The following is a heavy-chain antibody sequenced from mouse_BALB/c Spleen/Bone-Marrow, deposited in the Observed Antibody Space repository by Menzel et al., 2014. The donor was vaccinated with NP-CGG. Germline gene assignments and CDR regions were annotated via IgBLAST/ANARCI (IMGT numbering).Heavy chain of an antibody. CDR2: ISYSGST. J-gene: IGHJ3*01. Sequence: EVQLVESGPGLVKPSQSLSLTCIVTGYSITRDYAWNWIRQFPGNKLEWMGYISYSGSTTYNPPLESRISITRDTSKNQFFPQLNSVTTEDTATYYCARSSSYDYDVGFAYWGQGTLVTVSA. D-gene: IGHD2-4*01. CDR1: GYSITRDYA. V-gene: IGHV3-2*02. CDR3: ARSSSYDYDVGFAY.